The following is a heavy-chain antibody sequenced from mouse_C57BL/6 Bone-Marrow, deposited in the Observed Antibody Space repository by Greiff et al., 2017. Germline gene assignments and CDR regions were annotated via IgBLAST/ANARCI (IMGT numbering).Heavy chain of an antibody. Sequence: EVKLQQSGAELVRPGASVKLSCTASGFNIKDDYMHWVKQRPEQGLEWIGWIDPENGDTEYASKFQGKATITADTSSNTAYLQLSSLTSEDAAVYYCTHYYGSSYPYWGQGTTLTVSS. J-gene: IGHJ2*01. CDR3: THYYGSSYPY. V-gene: IGHV14-4*01. D-gene: IGHD1-1*01. CDR2: IDPENGDT. CDR1: GFNIKDDY.